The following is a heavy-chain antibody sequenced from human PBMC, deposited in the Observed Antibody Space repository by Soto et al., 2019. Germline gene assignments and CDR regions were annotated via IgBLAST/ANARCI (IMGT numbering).Heavy chain of an antibody. CDR2: ISDSGGTS. CDR3: AKRPRALLTFDY. D-gene: IGHD1-26*01. CDR1: GFTFSNYV. Sequence: EVQLVDSGGGLVQPGGSLRLSCAASGFTFSNYVMSWVRQAPGKGLEWVSSISDSGGTSYYADSVKGRFTISRDNSKNTLYLQMNSLRAEDTAIYYCAKRPRALLTFDYWGQGTLVTVSS. J-gene: IGHJ4*02. V-gene: IGHV3-23*04.